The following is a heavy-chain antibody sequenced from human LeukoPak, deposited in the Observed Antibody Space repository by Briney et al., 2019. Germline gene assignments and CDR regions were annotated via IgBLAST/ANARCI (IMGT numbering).Heavy chain of an antibody. CDR3: ARRAFGYYGSGSYYHNRYNWFDP. Sequence: ASVKVSCKASGYTFTSYGISWVRQAPGQGLEWMGWISAYNGNTNYAQKLQGRVTMTTDTSTSTAYMELGSLRSDDTAVYYCARRAFGYYGSGSYYHNRYNWFDPWGQGTLVTVSS. J-gene: IGHJ5*02. D-gene: IGHD3-10*01. CDR1: GYTFTSYG. V-gene: IGHV1-18*01. CDR2: ISAYNGNT.